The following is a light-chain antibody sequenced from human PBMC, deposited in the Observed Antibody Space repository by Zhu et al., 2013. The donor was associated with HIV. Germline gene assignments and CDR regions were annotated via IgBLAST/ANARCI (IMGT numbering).Light chain of an antibody. J-gene: IGLJ3*02. CDR3: EAWDDSLRVVL. V-gene: IGLV1-47*01. Sequence: QSVLTQPPSASGTPGQRVTISCSGSSSNIGSNYVYWYQQLPGVAPKLLIYRNTQRPSGVPDRFSGSKSGTSASLAISGLQSEDEADYYCEAWDDSLRVVLFGGGTKLTVL. CDR2: RNT. CDR1: SSNIGSNY.